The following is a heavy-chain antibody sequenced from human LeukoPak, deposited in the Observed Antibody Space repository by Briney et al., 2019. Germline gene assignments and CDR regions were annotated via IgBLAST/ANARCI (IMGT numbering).Heavy chain of an antibody. J-gene: IGHJ6*03. D-gene: IGHD3-16*02. V-gene: IGHV4-59*08. CDR2: IYVTGN. CDR3: ARHIGGGIEDMDV. CDR1: GGSIGTYC. Sequence: SETLSLTCTVSGGSIGTYCWSWVRQSPGKGLEWIGYIYVTGNRYNPYLQSRVTISVDTSRNQFFLKMSSVTAADTAVYYCARHIGGGIEDMDVWGKGTKVTVSS.